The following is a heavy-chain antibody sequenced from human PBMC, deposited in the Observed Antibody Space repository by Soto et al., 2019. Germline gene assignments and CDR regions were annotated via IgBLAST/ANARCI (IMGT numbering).Heavy chain of an antibody. CDR1: GYTLTELS. D-gene: IGHD4-17*01. J-gene: IGHJ6*02. V-gene: IGHV1-24*01. CDR2: FDPEDGET. CDR3: ASTPKITTVTSPGGVYYYYYGMDV. Sequence: GASVKVSCKVSGYTLTELSMHWVRQAPGKGIEWMGGFDPEDGETIYAQKFQGRVTMTEDTSTDTAYMELSSMRSEDTAVYYCASTPKITTVTSPGGVYYYYYGMDVWGQGTTVTVSS.